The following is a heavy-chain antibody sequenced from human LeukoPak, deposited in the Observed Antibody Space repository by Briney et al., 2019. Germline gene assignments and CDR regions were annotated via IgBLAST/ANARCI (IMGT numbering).Heavy chain of an antibody. D-gene: IGHD4-17*01. CDR2: IYHSGGT. CDR3: ARAPGDYGWFDP. V-gene: IGHV4-30-2*01. J-gene: IGHJ5*02. CDR1: GGSISSGGYS. Sequence: SETLSLTCAVSGGSISSGGYSWSWIRQPPGKGLEWIGYIYHSGGTYYNPSLKSRVTISVDRSKNQFSLKLSSVTAADTAFYYCARAPGDYGWFDPWGQGTLVTVSS.